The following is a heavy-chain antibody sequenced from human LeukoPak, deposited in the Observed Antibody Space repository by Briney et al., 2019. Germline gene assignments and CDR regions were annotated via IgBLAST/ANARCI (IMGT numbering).Heavy chain of an antibody. V-gene: IGHV3-20*04. CDR1: GFTFDDYG. CDR2: INWNGGGT. J-gene: IGHJ4*02. Sequence: GGSLRLSCAASGFTFDDYGMSWVRQAPGKGLEWVSGINWNGGGTGYADSVKGRFTISRDNAKNSLYLQMSSLRAEDTALYYCARGRGFATYYFDYWGQGTLVTVSS. CDR3: ARGRGFATYYFDY.